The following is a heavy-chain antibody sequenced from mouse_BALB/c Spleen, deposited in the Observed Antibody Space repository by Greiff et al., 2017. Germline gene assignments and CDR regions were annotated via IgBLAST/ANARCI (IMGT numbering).Heavy chain of an antibody. CDR3: AREDDMDY. V-gene: IGHV5-9-4*01. Sequence: EVMLVESGGGLVKPGGSLKLSCAASGFTFRSYAMSWVRQSPERRLEWVAEISSGGSYTYYTDTVTGRFTISRDNAKNTLYLEMGSLRSEDTATYYCAREDDMDYWGQGTSVTVSS. J-gene: IGHJ4*01. CDR2: ISSGGSYT. CDR1: GFTFRSYA.